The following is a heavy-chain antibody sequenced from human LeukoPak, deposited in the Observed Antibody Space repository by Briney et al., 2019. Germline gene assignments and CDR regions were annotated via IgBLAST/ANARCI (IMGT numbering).Heavy chain of an antibody. V-gene: IGHV4-4*07. CDR1: GGSISSYY. CDR3: ARGFSISGFDP. D-gene: IGHD4-11*01. CDR2: IYSSGSI. Sequence: SGTLSLTCTVSGGSISSYYWSWIRQPAGKGLEWIGRIYSSGSINYNPSLKSRVSMSVDTSKNQFSLKLSSVTAADTAVYYCARGFSISGFDPWGQGTLVTVSS. J-gene: IGHJ5*02.